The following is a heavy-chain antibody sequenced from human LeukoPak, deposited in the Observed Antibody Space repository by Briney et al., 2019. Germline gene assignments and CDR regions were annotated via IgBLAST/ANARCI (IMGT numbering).Heavy chain of an antibody. CDR2: ISAYNGNT. V-gene: IGHV1-18*01. CDR3: ARAEGVVVAAHMDV. D-gene: IGHD2-15*01. CDR1: GYTFTSYG. Sequence: GASVKVSCKASGYTFTSYGISWVRQAPGQGLEWMGWISAYNGNTNYAQKLQGRVTMTADTSTSIAYVELRSLRSDDTAVYYCARAEGVVVAAHMDVWGKGTTVTVSS. J-gene: IGHJ6*03.